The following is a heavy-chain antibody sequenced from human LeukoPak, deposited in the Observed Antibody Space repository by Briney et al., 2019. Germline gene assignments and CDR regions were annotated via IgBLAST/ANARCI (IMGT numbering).Heavy chain of an antibody. V-gene: IGHV1-69*05. CDR3: ASLYYYDSSGDEALGP. CDR2: IIPIFGTA. CDR1: GGTFSSYA. D-gene: IGHD3-22*01. Sequence: ASVEVSCKASGGTFSSYAISWVRQAPGQGLEWMGGIIPIFGTANYAQKFQGRVTITTDESTSTAYMELSSLRSEDTAVYYCASLYYYDSSGDEALGPWGQGTLVTVSS. J-gene: IGHJ5*02.